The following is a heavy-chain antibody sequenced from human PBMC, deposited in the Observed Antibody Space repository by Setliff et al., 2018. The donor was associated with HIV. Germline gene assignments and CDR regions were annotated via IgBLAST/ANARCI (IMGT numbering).Heavy chain of an antibody. D-gene: IGHD3-22*01. CDR1: GFSISRRYY. V-gene: IGHV4-38-2*02. Sequence: SETLSLTCDVSGFSISRRYYWGWIRQSPGKGPEWSGNIYHTGSSYYNPSLNDRATISLDTSKNQFSLKLISVTAADTAVYYCARDVLALVISVYGFWGQGILVTVSS. J-gene: IGHJ4*02. CDR2: IYHTGSS. CDR3: ARDVLALVISVYGF.